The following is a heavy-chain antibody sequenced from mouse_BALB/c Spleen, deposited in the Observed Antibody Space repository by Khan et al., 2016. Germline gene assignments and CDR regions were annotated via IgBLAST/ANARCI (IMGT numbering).Heavy chain of an antibody. CDR1: GFTFSNYA. V-gene: IGHV5-6*01. D-gene: IGHD1-1*01. CDR2: ISSGGSYT. Sequence: EVELVESGGDLVKPGGSLNLSCAASGFTFSNYAMSWVRQTPDKRLEWVATISSGGSYTYYPDSVKGRFTISRDNAKNTLYLQMSSLKSEDTANYYGARQLVSSSDDYAIDYWGQGTSITVST. J-gene: IGHJ4*01. CDR3: ARQLVSSSDDYAIDY.